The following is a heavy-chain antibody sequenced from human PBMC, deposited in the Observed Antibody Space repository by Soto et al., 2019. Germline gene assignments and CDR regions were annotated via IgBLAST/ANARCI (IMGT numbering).Heavy chain of an antibody. J-gene: IGHJ5*02. CDR2: ITGTGRNT. CDR3: AKVYGAQRDWFDT. CDR1: GFTFSSSA. V-gene: IGHV3-23*01. Sequence: EVQLLESGGGLVQPGGSLRLSCAASGFTFSSSAMSWVRQAPAKGLEWVSTITGTGRNTYYADSVKGRFTISRDNSKNTLYLQMNSLRAEDTAIYYFAKVYGAQRDWFDTWGQGTLVTVSS. D-gene: IGHD4-17*01.